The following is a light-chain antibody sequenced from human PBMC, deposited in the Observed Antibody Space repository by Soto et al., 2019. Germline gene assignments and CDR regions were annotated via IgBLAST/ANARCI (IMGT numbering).Light chain of an antibody. CDR1: SSDVGTYNH. CDR2: EVS. J-gene: IGLJ1*01. Sequence: QSALTQPPSASGSPGQSVTISCSGTSSDVGTYNHVSWYQQHPGKAPKLMIYEVSTRPSGVPDRFSGSKSGNTASLTVSGLPAEDEADYYCSSYADSNTYVFGTGIKLTVL. CDR3: SSYADSNTYV. V-gene: IGLV2-8*01.